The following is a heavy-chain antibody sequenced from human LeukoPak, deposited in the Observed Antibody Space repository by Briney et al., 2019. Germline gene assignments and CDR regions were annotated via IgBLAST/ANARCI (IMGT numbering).Heavy chain of an antibody. J-gene: IGHJ5*02. D-gene: IGHD6-13*01. CDR3: ARVVKQQLVLPSHWFDP. CDR1: GGSISSGGYS. V-gene: IGHV4-30-2*01. Sequence: PSETLSLTCAVSGGSISSGGYSWSWIRQPPGKGLEWIGYIYHSGSTYYNPSLKSRVTISVDRSKNQFSLKLSSVTAADTAVYYCARVVKQQLVLPSHWFDPWGQGTLVTVSS. CDR2: IYHSGST.